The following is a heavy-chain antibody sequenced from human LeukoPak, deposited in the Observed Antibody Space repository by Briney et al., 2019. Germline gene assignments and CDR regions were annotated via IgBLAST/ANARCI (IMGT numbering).Heavy chain of an antibody. V-gene: IGHV4-34*01. J-gene: IGHJ2*01. D-gene: IGHD3-22*01. CDR2: INHSGST. CDR3: ARDLYYYDSSGPRYFDL. CDR1: GGSFSGYY. Sequence: PSETLSLTCAVYGGSFSGYYWSWIRQPPGKGLEWIGEINHSGSTNYNPSLKSRVTISVDTSKNQFSLKLSSVTAADTAVYYCARDLYYYDSSGPRYFDLWGRGTLVTVS.